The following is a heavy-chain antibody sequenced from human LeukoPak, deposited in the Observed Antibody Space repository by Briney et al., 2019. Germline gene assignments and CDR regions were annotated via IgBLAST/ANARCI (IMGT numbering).Heavy chain of an antibody. CDR3: AILNLRFLEWSTLKHDAFDI. D-gene: IGHD3-3*01. CDR2: FDPEDGET. CDR1: GYTLTELS. J-gene: IGHJ3*02. V-gene: IGHV1-24*01. Sequence: ASVKVSCKVSGYTLTELSMHWVRQAPGKGLEWMGGFDPEDGETIYAQKFQGRVTMTEDTSTDTAYMELSSLRSEDTAVYYCAILNLRFLEWSTLKHDAFDIWGQGTMVTVSS.